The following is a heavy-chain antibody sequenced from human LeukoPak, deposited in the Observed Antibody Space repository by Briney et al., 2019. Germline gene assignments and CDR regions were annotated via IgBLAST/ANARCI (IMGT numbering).Heavy chain of an antibody. CDR2: ITGSGGWA. D-gene: IGHD2-21*02. V-gene: IGHV3-23*01. Sequence: GGSLRLSCAASGVTFSSYAMMWLRQAPGQGLEWVSAITGSGGWALYADSVKGRFTISRDNSKNTLYLQMSSLRAEDTAVYYCAKDREVVTSGEYFLHWGQGTLVTVSS. CDR3: AKDREVVTSGEYFLH. J-gene: IGHJ1*01. CDR1: GVTFSSYA.